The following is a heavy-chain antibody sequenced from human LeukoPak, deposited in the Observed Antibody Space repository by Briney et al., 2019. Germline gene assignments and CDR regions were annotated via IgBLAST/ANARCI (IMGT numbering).Heavy chain of an antibody. CDR3: AAGGITATSQAFDI. J-gene: IGHJ3*02. CDR1: GGTFSRYA. V-gene: IGHV1-69*06. D-gene: IGHD1-20*01. Sequence: SVTVSCKPSGGTFSRYALSGVRQAPGRGLEGMGGIIPIFGTENYAQKFQGRVTITADKSTSTAYMELSSLRSEDTAVYYCAAGGITATSQAFDIWGQGTMVTVSS. CDR2: IIPIFGTE.